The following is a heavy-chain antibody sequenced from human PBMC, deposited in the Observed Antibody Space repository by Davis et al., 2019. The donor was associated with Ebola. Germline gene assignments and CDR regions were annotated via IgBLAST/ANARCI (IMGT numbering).Heavy chain of an antibody. V-gene: IGHV3-9*01. J-gene: IGHJ4*02. CDR3: ARERRDDFWSGYLGY. D-gene: IGHD3-3*01. CDR2: ISWNSGSI. Sequence: SLKISCAASGFTFDDYAMHWVRQAPGKGLEWVSGISWNSGSIGYADSVKGRFTISRDNAKNTLYLQMNSLRAEDTAVYYCARERRDDFWSGYLGYWGQGTLVTVSS. CDR1: GFTFDDYA.